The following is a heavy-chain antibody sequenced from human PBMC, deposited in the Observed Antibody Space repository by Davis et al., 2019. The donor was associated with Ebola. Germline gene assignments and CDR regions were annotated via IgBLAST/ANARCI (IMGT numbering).Heavy chain of an antibody. J-gene: IGHJ6*02. V-gene: IGHV7-4-1*02. CDR2: INTNTGIP. CDR3: ARDSNYYDETYGMDV. CDR1: EYTFTSYP. D-gene: IGHD3-22*01. Sequence: AASVKVSCKASEYTFTSYPMHWVRQAPGQGLEWMGWINTNTGIPTYAQAFTGRFVFSLDPSVNTAYLQISSLKADDTAVYYCARDSNYYDETYGMDVWGQGTTVTVSS.